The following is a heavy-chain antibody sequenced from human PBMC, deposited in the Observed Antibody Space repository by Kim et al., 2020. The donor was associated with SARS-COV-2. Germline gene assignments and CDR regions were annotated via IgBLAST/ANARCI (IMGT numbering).Heavy chain of an antibody. V-gene: IGHV4-34*01. J-gene: IGHJ6*02. D-gene: IGHD3-9*01. CDR1: GGSFSGYY. CDR3: ARGRMVWLVDILTCHYYYYGMDV. Sequence: SETLSLTCAVYGGSFSGYYWSWIRQPPGKGLEWIGEINHSGSTNYNPSLKSRVTISVDTSKNQFSLKLSSVTAADTAVYYCARGRMVWLVDILTCHYYYYGMDVWGQGTTVTVSS. CDR2: INHSGST.